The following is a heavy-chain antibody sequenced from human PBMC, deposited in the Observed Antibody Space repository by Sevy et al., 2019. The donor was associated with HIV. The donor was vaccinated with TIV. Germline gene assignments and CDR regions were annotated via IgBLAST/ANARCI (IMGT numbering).Heavy chain of an antibody. CDR2: IRSKAYGGTT. CDR3: TKDRHITPLLWYTFDY. J-gene: IGHJ4*02. CDR1: GFTFGDYA. D-gene: IGHD3-10*01. Sequence: GGSLRLSCTTSGFTFGDYAMSWFRQAPGKGLEWVGFIRSKAYGGTTEYAASVKDRFTISRDDSKSIAYLQMNSLKTEDTAVYYCTKDRHITPLLWYTFDYWGQGTLVTVSS. V-gene: IGHV3-49*03.